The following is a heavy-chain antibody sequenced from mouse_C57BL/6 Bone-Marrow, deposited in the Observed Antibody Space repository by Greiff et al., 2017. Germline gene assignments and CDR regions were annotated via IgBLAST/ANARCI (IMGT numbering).Heavy chain of an antibody. J-gene: IGHJ3*01. CDR2: IDPSDSYT. CDR1: GYTFTSYW. Sequence: QVHVKQPGAELVMPGASVKLSCKASGYTFTSYWMHWVKQRPGQGLEWIGEIDPSDSYTNYNQKFKGKSTLTVDKSSSTAYMQLSSLTSEDSAVYYYARDGYDGAWFAYWGQGTLVTVSA. D-gene: IGHD2-2*01. CDR3: ARDGYDGAWFAY. V-gene: IGHV1-69*01.